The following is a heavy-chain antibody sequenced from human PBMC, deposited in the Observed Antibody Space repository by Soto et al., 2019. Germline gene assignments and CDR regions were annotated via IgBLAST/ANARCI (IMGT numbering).Heavy chain of an antibody. D-gene: IGHD6-13*01. Sequence: QVQLVESGGGVVQPGRSLRLSCAASGFTFSSYAMHWVRQAPGKGLEWVAVISYDGSNKYYADSVKGRFTISRDNSKNTLYLQMSSLRAEDTAVYYCARDPKAAAGTFDYWGQGTLVTVSS. CDR2: ISYDGSNK. CDR3: ARDPKAAAGTFDY. J-gene: IGHJ4*02. V-gene: IGHV3-30-3*01. CDR1: GFTFSSYA.